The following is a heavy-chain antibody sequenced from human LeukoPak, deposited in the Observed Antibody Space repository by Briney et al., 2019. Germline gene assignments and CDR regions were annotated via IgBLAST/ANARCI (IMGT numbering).Heavy chain of an antibody. Sequence: GGSLRRSCVVSGFTLSSRWMMWVRQAPGEGLEWMTNINRDGSEKNYVDSVKGRFTITRDNAENSLYLQMNSLKVEDSAIYYCATYDSWSGYNIAYWGQGTLVTVSS. J-gene: IGHJ4*02. V-gene: IGHV3-7*03. CDR1: GFTLSSRW. CDR2: INRDGSEK. CDR3: ATYDSWSGYNIAY. D-gene: IGHD3-3*01.